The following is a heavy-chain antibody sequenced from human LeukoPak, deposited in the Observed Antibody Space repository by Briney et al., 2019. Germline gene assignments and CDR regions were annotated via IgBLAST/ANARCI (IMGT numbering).Heavy chain of an antibody. CDR1: GFTFSSYS. Sequence: PGGSLRLSCAASGFTFSSYSMNWVRQAPGKGLEGVSSIRSSSSYIYYADSLKGRFTISRDNAKNSVYLQMNSLRAEDTAVYYCARGGENYGYWFDFWGQGTLVTVSS. CDR2: IRSSSSYI. V-gene: IGHV3-21*01. D-gene: IGHD5-18*01. CDR3: ARGGENYGYWFDF. J-gene: IGHJ4*02.